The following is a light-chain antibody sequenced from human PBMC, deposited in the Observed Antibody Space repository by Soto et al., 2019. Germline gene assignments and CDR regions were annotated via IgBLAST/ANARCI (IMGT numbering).Light chain of an antibody. J-gene: IGLJ2*01. CDR2: GVS. CDR1: SSDVGSYNY. CDR3: SSYAGSDNWV. V-gene: IGLV2-8*01. Sequence: QSALTQPPSASGSPGQSVTISCTGTSSDVGSYNYVSWYQQHPGKAPKLMISGVSERPSGVPDRFSGSKSGNTASLTVSGLQAEDEADYYCSSYAGSDNWVFGGGTKLTVL.